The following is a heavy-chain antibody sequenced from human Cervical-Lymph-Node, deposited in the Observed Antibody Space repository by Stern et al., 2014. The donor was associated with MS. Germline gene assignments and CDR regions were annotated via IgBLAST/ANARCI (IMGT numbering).Heavy chain of an antibody. J-gene: IGHJ4*02. CDR1: GFTFSSYG. CDR3: AKLSEPHSSSHDY. D-gene: IGHD6-13*01. V-gene: IGHV3-30*18. CDR2: ISYDGSNK. Sequence: VQLVESGGGVVQPGRSLRLSCAASGFTFSSYGMHWVRQAPGKGLEWVAVISYDGSNKYYADSVKGRFTISRDNSKNTLYLQMNSLRAEDTAVYYCAKLSEPHSSSHDYWGQGTLVTVSS.